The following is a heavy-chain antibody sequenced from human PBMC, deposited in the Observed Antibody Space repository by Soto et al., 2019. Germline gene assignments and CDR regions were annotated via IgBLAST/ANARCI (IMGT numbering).Heavy chain of an antibody. CDR3: ARVREFGTTNDYFDY. J-gene: IGHJ4*02. CDR1: GFTFSTYE. Sequence: GGSLRLSCAASGFTFSTYEFNWVRQAPGRGLEWISYISVSGNIIKYAESVKGRFTISRDNSKNTVYLQMNSLRAEDTAVYYCARVREFGTTNDYFDYWGQGTLVTVSS. V-gene: IGHV3-48*03. CDR2: ISVSGNII. D-gene: IGHD1-7*01.